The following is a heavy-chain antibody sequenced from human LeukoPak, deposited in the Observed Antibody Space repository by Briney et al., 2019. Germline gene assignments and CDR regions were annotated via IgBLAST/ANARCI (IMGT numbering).Heavy chain of an antibody. Sequence: GGSLRLSCAASGFTFSSYSMNWVRQAPGKGLEWVSSISSRSSYIYYADSVKGRFTISRDNAKNSLHLQMNSLRAEDTAVYYCARDQGGISSPLGYWGQGTLVTVSS. CDR3: ARDQGGISSPLGY. J-gene: IGHJ4*02. V-gene: IGHV3-21*01. CDR1: GFTFSSYS. D-gene: IGHD3-3*02. CDR2: ISSRSSYI.